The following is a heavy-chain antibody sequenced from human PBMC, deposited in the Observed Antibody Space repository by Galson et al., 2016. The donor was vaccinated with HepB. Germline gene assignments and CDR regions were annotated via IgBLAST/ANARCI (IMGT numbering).Heavy chain of an antibody. CDR2: IRSSGTST. V-gene: IGHV3-48*03. D-gene: IGHD4-11*01. CDR3: ARGLDSNDYRDHRFDP. J-gene: IGHJ5*02. Sequence: SLRLSCAASGFTFNNYAMNWVRQAPGKGLEWVSYIRSSGTSTYYADSVKGRFTISRDNAKNSLYLQMSSLRAEDTAVYYCARGLDSNDYRDHRFDPWGQGALVPVSS. CDR1: GFTFNNYA.